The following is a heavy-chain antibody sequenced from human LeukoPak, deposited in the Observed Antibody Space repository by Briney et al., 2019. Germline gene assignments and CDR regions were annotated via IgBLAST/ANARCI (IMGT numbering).Heavy chain of an antibody. CDR3: ARGRIAAAGDDFDY. J-gene: IGHJ4*02. D-gene: IGHD6-13*01. V-gene: IGHV4-59*01. Sequence: SETLSLTCTVSGGSISSYYWSWIRQPPGKGLEWTGYIYYSGSTNYNPSLKSRVTISVDTSKNQFSLKLSSETAADTAVYYWARGRIAAAGDDFDYWGQGTLVTISS. CDR1: GGSISSYY. CDR2: IYYSGST.